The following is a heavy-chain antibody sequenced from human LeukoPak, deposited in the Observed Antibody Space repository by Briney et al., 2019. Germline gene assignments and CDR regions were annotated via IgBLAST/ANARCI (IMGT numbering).Heavy chain of an antibody. V-gene: IGHV3-21*01. J-gene: IGHJ6*02. CDR1: GFSLSCCA. Sequence: PGGSLRLSCAASGFSLSCCAMSWGRQAPGKGLEWVSSITDSGSYIYYADSVKGRFTTSRDNAKNSLYLQMNSLRDEDTAVYYCVRDASGWSRDVWGQGTTVTVSS. CDR3: VRDASGWSRDV. D-gene: IGHD6-19*01. CDR2: ITDSGSYI.